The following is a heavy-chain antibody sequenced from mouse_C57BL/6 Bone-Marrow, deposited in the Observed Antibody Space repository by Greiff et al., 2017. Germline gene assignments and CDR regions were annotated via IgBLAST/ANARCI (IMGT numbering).Heavy chain of an antibody. CDR3: ASGGYGSSHRDY. J-gene: IGHJ2*01. Sequence: QVQLQQPGTELVKPGASVKLSCKASGYTFTSYWMHWVKQRPGQGLEWIGNINPSNGGTNYNEKFKSKATLTVDKSSSTAYMQLSSRTSEDSAVYYCASGGYGSSHRDYWGQGTTLTVSS. CDR1: GYTFTSYW. V-gene: IGHV1-53*01. CDR2: INPSNGGT. D-gene: IGHD1-1*01.